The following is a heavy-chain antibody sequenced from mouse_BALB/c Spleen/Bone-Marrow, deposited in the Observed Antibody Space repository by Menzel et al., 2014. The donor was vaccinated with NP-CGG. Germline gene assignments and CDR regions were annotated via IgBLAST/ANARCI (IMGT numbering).Heavy chain of an antibody. CDR3: ASGSSSFAY. V-gene: IGHV1-82*01. D-gene: IGHD1-1*01. Sequence: VQRVESGPELVKPGASVKTSCKASGYAFSSSWMNWVKQRPGQGLEWIGRIYPGDGDTNYNGKFKGKATLTADKSSSTAYMQLSSLTSVDSAVYFCASGSSSFAYWGQGTLVTVSA. CDR2: IYPGDGDT. CDR1: GYAFSSSW. J-gene: IGHJ3*01.